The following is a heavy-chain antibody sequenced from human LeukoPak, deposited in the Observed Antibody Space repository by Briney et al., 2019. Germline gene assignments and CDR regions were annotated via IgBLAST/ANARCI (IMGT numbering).Heavy chain of an antibody. CDR2: IYYSGST. V-gene: IGHV4-39*07. CDR1: GGSINCGDYY. Sequence: TSETLSLTCTVSGGSINCGDYYWSWIRQPPGKGLEWIGSIYYSGSTYYNPSLKSRVTISVDTSKNQFSLKLSSVTAADTAVYYCASFPQQLVPGDYYYYGMDVWGQGTTVTVSS. J-gene: IGHJ6*02. CDR3: ASFPQQLVPGDYYYYGMDV. D-gene: IGHD6-13*01.